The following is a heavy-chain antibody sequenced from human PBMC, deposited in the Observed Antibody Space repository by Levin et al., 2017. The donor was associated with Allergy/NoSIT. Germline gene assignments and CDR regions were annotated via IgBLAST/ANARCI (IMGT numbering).Heavy chain of an antibody. J-gene: IGHJ4*02. D-gene: IGHD3-10*01. CDR1: GFTFSSYA. V-gene: IGHV3-23*01. CDR2: ISGSGGST. CDR3: AKDLTSPYYYGSGRSDY. Sequence: GGSLRLSCAASGFTFSSYAMSWVRQAPGKGLEWVSAISGSGGSTYYADSVKGRFTISRDNSKNTLYLQMNSLRAEDTAVYYCAKDLTSPYYYGSGRSDYWGQGTLVTVSS.